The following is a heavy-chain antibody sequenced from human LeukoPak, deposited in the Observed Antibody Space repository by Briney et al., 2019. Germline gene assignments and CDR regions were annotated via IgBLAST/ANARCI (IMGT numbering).Heavy chain of an antibody. J-gene: IGHJ4*02. CDR2: INSDGDST. V-gene: IGHV3-64D*06. CDR3: VKTPYSSTWYVGDS. Sequence: GGSLRLSCSASGFTFSSNAIHWVRQAAGEGLEYVSAINSDGDSTYYADSVKGRFTISRDNSKNTLYLQMSSLRPEDSAVYYCVKTPYSSTWYVGDSWGQGTLVTVSS. CDR1: GFTFSSNA. D-gene: IGHD2/OR15-2a*01.